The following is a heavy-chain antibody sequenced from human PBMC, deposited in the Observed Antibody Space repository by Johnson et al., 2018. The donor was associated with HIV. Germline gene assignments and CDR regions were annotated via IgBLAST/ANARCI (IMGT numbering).Heavy chain of an antibody. Sequence: VYLVESGGALVKPGGSLRLSCAASGFTFSNAWMSWVRQAPGKGLEWVGRIKSKSDGGTTDYTAPVTGRFTITRDDSKNTLYLQMNSLRAEDTAVYYCAREEGGSRPFDIWGQGTMVTVSS. D-gene: IGHD2-15*01. J-gene: IGHJ3*02. CDR1: GFTFSNAW. CDR3: AREEGGSRPFDI. V-gene: IGHV3-15*02. CDR2: IKSKSDGGTT.